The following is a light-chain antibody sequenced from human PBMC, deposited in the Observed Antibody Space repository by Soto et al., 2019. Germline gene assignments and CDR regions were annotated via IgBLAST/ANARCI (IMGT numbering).Light chain of an antibody. CDR3: QQYGSSRWT. Sequence: EVVLTQSPGTLSLSPGERTTLSCRASQRISSSYLAWYQQKPGQAPRLRIYAASSRATGIPDRFSGSGSGTDFTLTISRLESEDFAVYYCQQYGSSRWTFGQGTKVEIK. J-gene: IGKJ1*01. CDR2: AAS. CDR1: QRISSSY. V-gene: IGKV3-20*01.